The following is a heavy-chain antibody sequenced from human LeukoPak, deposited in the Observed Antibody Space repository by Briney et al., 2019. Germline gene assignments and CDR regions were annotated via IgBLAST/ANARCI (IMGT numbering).Heavy chain of an antibody. D-gene: IGHD3-22*01. CDR2: IYPGGVSA. CDR3: ARRSSDNYWAFDY. Sequence: ASVKVSCKASGYTFASYYIHWVRQAPGQGLEWVGMIYPGGVSASYAQKFQGRVTMTRDTSTSTMYMELSSLRSEDTAVYYCARRSSDNYWAFDYWGQGTLVTVST. J-gene: IGHJ4*02. V-gene: IGHV1-46*01. CDR1: GYTFASYY.